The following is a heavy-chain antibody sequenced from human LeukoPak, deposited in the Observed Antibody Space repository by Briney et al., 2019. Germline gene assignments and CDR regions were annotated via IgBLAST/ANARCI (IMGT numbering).Heavy chain of an antibody. CDR1: GYTYTSYG. V-gene: IGHV1-18*04. CDR2: ISAYNGNT. J-gene: IGHJ4*02. Sequence: ASVKVSCKASGYTYTSYGISWERQAPGQGLEWMGWISAYNGNTNYAQKLQGRVTMTTDTSTSTAYMELRSLRSDDTAVYYCARVPSDYGDYANDYWGQGTLVTVSS. CDR3: ARVPSDYGDYANDY. D-gene: IGHD4-17*01.